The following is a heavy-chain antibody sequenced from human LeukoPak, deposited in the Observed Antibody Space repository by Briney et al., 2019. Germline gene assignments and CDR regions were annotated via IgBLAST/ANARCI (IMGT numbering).Heavy chain of an antibody. V-gene: IGHV3-30*02. D-gene: IGHD6-13*01. CDR2: IRYDGSNK. CDR1: GFTFSSYG. J-gene: IGHJ4*02. CDR3: ARQISSSEYYFDY. Sequence: GGSLRLSCAASGFTFSSYGMHWVRQAPGKGLEWVAFIRYDGSNKYYADSVKGRFTISRDNSKNTLYLQMNSLRAEDTAVYFCARQISSSEYYFDYWGQGTLVTVSS.